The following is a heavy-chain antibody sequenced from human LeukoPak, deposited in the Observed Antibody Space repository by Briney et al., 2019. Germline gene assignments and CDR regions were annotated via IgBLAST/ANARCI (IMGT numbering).Heavy chain of an antibody. D-gene: IGHD6-13*01. Sequence: GGSLRLSCAASGFTVSNNFMTWVRQAPGKGLEWVSVMFSGGRPYYADSVKGRFTISRDNSENTLFLQMNSLRPEDTAVYYCGGWVSSTSFDYWGQGILVTVSS. CDR1: GFTVSNNF. CDR3: GGWVSSTSFDY. J-gene: IGHJ4*02. V-gene: IGHV3-66*02. CDR2: MFSGGRP.